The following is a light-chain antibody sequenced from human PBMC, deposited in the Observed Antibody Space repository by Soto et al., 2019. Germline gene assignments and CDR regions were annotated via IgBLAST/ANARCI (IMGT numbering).Light chain of an antibody. V-gene: IGKV1-5*01. CDR3: QHTRT. CDR2: DAS. J-gene: IGKJ1*01. Sequence: DFQMTQSPSTLSASVGDRVTITCRASQNINNWVAWYQQKPGKAPKFLIYDASTLQRGVSSGFSGSGFGTEFSLTINSLQPVDSGSYYCQHTRTFGQGTKVEVK. CDR1: QNINNW.